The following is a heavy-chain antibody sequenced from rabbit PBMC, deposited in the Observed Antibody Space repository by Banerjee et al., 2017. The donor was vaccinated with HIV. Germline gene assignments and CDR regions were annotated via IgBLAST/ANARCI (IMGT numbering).Heavy chain of an antibody. D-gene: IGHD4-2*01. Sequence: QSLEESGGDLVEPGASLTLTCTASGFSFSSVYDMCWVRQAPGKGLEWIACIYAGSSGNTYYASWAKGRFTISKTSSTTVTLQMTSLTAADTATYFCARNRDAGNIYYYGMDLWGQGTLVTVS. CDR3: ARNRDAGNIYYYGMDL. V-gene: IGHV1S40*01. CDR1: GFSFSSVYD. CDR2: IYAGSSGNT. J-gene: IGHJ6*01.